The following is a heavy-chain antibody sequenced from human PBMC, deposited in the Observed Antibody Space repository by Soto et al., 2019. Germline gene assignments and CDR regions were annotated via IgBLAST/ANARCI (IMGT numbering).Heavy chain of an antibody. Sequence: GGSLRLSCAASGFTFDDYAMHWVRQAPGKGLEWVSGISWNSGSIGYADSVKGRFTISRDNAKNSLYLQMNSLRAEDTALYYCAKAAGGGTARDYYYYYMDVWGKGTTVTVSS. J-gene: IGHJ6*03. CDR2: ISWNSGSI. CDR3: AKAAGGGTARDYYYYYMDV. D-gene: IGHD6-13*01. V-gene: IGHV3-9*01. CDR1: GFTFDDYA.